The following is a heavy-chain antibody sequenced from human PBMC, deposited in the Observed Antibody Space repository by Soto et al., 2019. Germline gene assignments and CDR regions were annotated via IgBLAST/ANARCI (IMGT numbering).Heavy chain of an antibody. CDR1: GFSLSTSGMC. Sequence: SGPTLVNPTQTLTLTCTFSGFSLSTSGMCVSWIRQPPGKALEWLALIDWDDDKYYSTSLKTRLTISKDTSKNQVVLTMTNMDPVDTATYYCARTRRDFWSGYYPKGYDYWGQGTLVTVSS. D-gene: IGHD3-3*01. CDR2: IDWDDDK. CDR3: ARTRRDFWSGYYPKGYDY. J-gene: IGHJ4*02. V-gene: IGHV2-70*01.